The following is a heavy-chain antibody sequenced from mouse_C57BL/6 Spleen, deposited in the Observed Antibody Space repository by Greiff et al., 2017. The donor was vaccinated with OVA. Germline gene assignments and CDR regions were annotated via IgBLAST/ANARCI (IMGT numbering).Heavy chain of an antibody. Sequence: EVQLQQSGPELVKPGASVKMSCKASGYTFTDYNMHWVKQSHGKSLEWIGYINPNNGGTSYNQKFKGKATLTVNKSSSTAYMELRSLTSEDSAVYYCASRESYGSSYLYYAMDYWGQGTSVTVSS. CDR3: ASRESYGSSYLYYAMDY. CDR2: INPNNGGT. J-gene: IGHJ4*01. CDR1: GYTFTDYN. D-gene: IGHD1-1*01. V-gene: IGHV1-22*01.